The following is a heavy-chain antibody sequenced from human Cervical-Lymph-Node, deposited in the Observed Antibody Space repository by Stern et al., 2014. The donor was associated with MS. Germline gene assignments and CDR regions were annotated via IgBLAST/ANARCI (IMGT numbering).Heavy chain of an antibody. V-gene: IGHV3-30*18. CDR3: AKDPQGILGVVRGTFHV. CDR1: GFTLSSYG. D-gene: IGHD3-3*01. CDR2: ISPDDTNK. Sequence: MQLVESGGGVIQPGMSLRLSCAASGFTLSSYGMHWVRQAQGTGLEWVAVISPDDTNKYYADSVKGRFSTSRESSTTTLYLEMNSLRIEDSAIYYGAKDPQGILGVVRGTFHVWGQGTMVTVSS. J-gene: IGHJ3*01.